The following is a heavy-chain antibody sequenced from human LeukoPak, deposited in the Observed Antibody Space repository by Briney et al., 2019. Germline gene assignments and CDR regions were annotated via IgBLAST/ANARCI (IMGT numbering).Heavy chain of an antibody. J-gene: IGHJ4*02. CDR3: AREGVQQLAPDY. D-gene: IGHD6-13*01. CDR1: GGSFSGYY. Sequence: SETLSLTCAVYGGSFSGYYWSWIRQPPGKGLEWIEEINHSGSTNYNPSLKSRVTISVDTSKNQFSLKLSSVTAADTAVYYCAREGVQQLAPDYWGQGTLVTVSS. V-gene: IGHV4-34*01. CDR2: INHSGST.